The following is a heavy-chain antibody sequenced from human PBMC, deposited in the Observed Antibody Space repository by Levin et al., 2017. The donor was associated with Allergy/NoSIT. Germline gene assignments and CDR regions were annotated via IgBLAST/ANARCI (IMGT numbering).Heavy chain of an antibody. V-gene: IGHV3-21*01. D-gene: IGHD2-21*02. CDR1: GFTFSSYS. CDR3: ARGGVGRGLLLFDY. Sequence: GGSLRLSCAASGFTFSSYSMNWVRQAPGKGLEWVSSISSSSSYIYYADSVKGRFTISRDNAKNSLYLQMNSLRAEDTAVYYCARGGVGRGLLLFDYWGQGTLVTVSS. CDR2: ISSSSSYI. J-gene: IGHJ4*02.